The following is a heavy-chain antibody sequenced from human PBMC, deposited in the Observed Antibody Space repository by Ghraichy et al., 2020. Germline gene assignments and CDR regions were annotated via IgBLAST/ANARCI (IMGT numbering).Heavy chain of an antibody. Sequence: GGSLRLSCAASGFTFSSYGMHWVRQAPGKGLEWVAVIWYDGSNKYYADSVKSRFTISRDNSKNTLYLQMNSLRAEDTAVYYCARGRKDYYYGMDVWGQGTTVTVSS. CDR2: IWYDGSNK. V-gene: IGHV3-33*01. J-gene: IGHJ6*02. CDR1: GFTFSSYG. CDR3: ARGRKDYYYGMDV.